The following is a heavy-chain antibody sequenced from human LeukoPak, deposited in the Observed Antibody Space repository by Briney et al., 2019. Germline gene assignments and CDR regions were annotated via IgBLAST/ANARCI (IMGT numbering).Heavy chain of an antibody. CDR2: IYYSGST. V-gene: IGHV4-31*03. CDR3: ARNGGGYGYEIDY. CDR1: GGSISSGGYY. D-gene: IGHD5-18*01. J-gene: IGHJ4*02. Sequence: PSQTLSLTCTVSGGSISSGGYYWSWIRQHPGKGVEWIGYIYYSGSTYYNPSLKSRVTISVDTSKNQFSLKLSSVTAADTAVYYCARNGGGYGYEIDYRGQGTLVTVSS.